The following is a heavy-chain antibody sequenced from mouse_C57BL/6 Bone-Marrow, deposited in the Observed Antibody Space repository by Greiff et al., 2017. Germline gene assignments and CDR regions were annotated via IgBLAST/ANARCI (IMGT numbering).Heavy chain of an antibody. J-gene: IGHJ3*01. CDR1: GYTFTSYW. D-gene: IGHD1-1*01. CDR3: AGGVHGSPPFAY. V-gene: IGHV1-64*01. CDR2: IHPNSGST. Sequence: QVQLQQPGAELVKPGASVKLSCKASGYTFTSYWMHWVKQRPGQGLEWIGMIHPNSGSTNYNEKFKSKATLTVDKSSSTAYMQRSSLTSEDSAVYYCAGGVHGSPPFAYWGEETLVTVSA.